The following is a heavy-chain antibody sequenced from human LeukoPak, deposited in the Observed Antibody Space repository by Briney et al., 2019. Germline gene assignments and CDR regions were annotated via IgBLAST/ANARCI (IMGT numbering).Heavy chain of an antibody. CDR2: ISSSSSYI. Sequence: GGSLRLSCAASGFTFDDYGMSWVRQAPGKGLEWVSSISSSSSYIYYADSVKGRFTISRDNAKNSLYLQMNSLRAEDTAVYYCARVYYGSGSYSPWGQGTMVTVSS. CDR1: GFTFDDYG. CDR3: ARVYYGSGSYSP. J-gene: IGHJ4*02. V-gene: IGHV3-21*01. D-gene: IGHD3-10*01.